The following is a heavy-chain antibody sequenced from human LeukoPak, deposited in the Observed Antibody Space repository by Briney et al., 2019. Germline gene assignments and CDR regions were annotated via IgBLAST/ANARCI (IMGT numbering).Heavy chain of an antibody. CDR3: ARAGIVVVHYEDWEWFDP. CDR2: INPNSGGT. CDR1: GYTFTGYY. Sequence: ASVKVSCKASGYTFTGYYMHWVRQAPGQGLEWMGWINPNSGGTNYAQKFQGRVTMTRDTSISTAYMQLSRLRSDDTAVYYCARAGIVVVHYEDWEWFDPWGQGTLVTVSS. V-gene: IGHV1-2*02. J-gene: IGHJ5*02. D-gene: IGHD2-2*01.